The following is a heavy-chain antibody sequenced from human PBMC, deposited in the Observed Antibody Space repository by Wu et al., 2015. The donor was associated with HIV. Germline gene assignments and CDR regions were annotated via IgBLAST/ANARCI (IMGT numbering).Heavy chain of an antibody. Sequence: QVHLVQSGTVMGKPGSSMTISCEASGYTFTGHYIHWVRQAPGQGLEWMGCINPRTGDTNYARKFQGRVTMTRDTSISTAYMDLSRLKSDDTAMYYCAREWAVAGPLMSADEEYWYFDLWGRGTLATVSS. V-gene: IGHV1-2*02. CDR1: GYTFTGHY. J-gene: IGHJ2*01. D-gene: IGHD6-19*01. CDR3: AREWAVAGPLMSADEEYWYFDL. CDR2: INPRTGDT.